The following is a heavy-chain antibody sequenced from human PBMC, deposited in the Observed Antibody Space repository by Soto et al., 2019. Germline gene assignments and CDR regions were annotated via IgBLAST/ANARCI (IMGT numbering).Heavy chain of an antibody. J-gene: IGHJ5*02. D-gene: IGHD7-27*01. CDR3: AKLVGGFKAIGGAGEWFDP. CDR1: GFMFSGYG. CDR2: ISNDGSEK. Sequence: QVQLVESGGGVVQPGGSLRLSCAASGFMFSGYGMHWLRQAPGKGLEWVAVISNDGSEKYYGDSVKGRCTVSRDNSNNNLFLQIDSMRAEDTAVYYCAKLVGGFKAIGGAGEWFDPWGQGTLVTVSS. V-gene: IGHV3-30*18.